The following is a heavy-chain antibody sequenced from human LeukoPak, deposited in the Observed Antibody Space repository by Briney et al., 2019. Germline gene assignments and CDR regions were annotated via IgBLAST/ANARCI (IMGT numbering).Heavy chain of an antibody. CDR3: ASRRGHYYDSSGYYQDGFDY. Sequence: PSETLSLTCAVYGGSFSGYYWSWIRQPPGKGLEWIGEINHSGSTNYNPSLKSRVTISVDTSKNQFSLKLSSVTAADTAVYYCASRRGHYYDSSGYYQDGFDYWGQGTLVTVSS. V-gene: IGHV4-34*01. CDR1: GGSFSGYY. D-gene: IGHD3-22*01. CDR2: INHSGST. J-gene: IGHJ4*02.